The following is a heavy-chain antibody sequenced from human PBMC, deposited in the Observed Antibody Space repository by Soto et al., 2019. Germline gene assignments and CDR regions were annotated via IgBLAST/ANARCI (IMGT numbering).Heavy chain of an antibody. CDR1: GFTFSSYA. CDR2: ISGSGGST. V-gene: IGHV3-23*01. J-gene: IGHJ4*02. CDR3: AKGTYYYDSSGYYYVLGGYFDY. Sequence: PGGSLRLSCAAPGFTFSSYAMSWVRQAPGKGLEWVSAISGSGGSTYYADSVKGRFTISRDNSKNTLYLQMNSLRAEDTAVYYCAKGTYYYDSSGYYYVLGGYFDYWGQGTLVTV. D-gene: IGHD3-22*01.